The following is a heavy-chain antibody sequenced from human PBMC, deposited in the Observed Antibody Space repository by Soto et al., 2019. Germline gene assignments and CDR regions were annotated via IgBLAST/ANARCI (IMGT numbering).Heavy chain of an antibody. Sequence: ASVKVSCKASGYTFTSYGISWVRQAPGQGLEWMGWISAYNGNTNYAQKLQGRVTMTTDTSTSTAYMEPRSLRSDDTAVYYCARGPGYCSSTSCYPSNYYYGMDVWGQGTTVTVSS. CDR2: ISAYNGNT. CDR3: ARGPGYCSSTSCYPSNYYYGMDV. CDR1: GYTFTSYG. D-gene: IGHD2-2*01. J-gene: IGHJ6*02. V-gene: IGHV1-18*01.